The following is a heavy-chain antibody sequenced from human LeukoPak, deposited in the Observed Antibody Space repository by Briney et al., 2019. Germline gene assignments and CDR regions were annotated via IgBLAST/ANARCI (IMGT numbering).Heavy chain of an antibody. Sequence: PGGSLRLSCAASGFTFSNYAMSWVRQAPGKGLEWVSSISSGSTYMYYADSVKGRFTISRDNAQNSMYLQMNSLRAEDTAVYYCGRVGGRSKAAKGDAFDIWGQGTMVTVSS. CDR1: GFTFSNYA. D-gene: IGHD6-6*01. CDR2: ISSGSTYM. V-gene: IGHV3-21*01. CDR3: GRVGGRSKAAKGDAFDI. J-gene: IGHJ3*02.